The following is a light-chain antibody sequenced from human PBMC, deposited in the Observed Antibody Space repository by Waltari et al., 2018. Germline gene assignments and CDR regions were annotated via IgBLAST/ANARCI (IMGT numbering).Light chain of an antibody. V-gene: IGLV2-14*03. Sequence: SALTQPDSVSGSPGQSITISCSGISSDSGGYEYVSWYQQHPGKAPKVIIYDVNNRPSGVSTRFSGSTSGSSAFLTISGLQAEDEADYYCSSFTSSTTGIFGGGTKVTVL. CDR2: DVN. J-gene: IGLJ2*01. CDR1: SSDSGGYEY. CDR3: SSFTSSTTGI.